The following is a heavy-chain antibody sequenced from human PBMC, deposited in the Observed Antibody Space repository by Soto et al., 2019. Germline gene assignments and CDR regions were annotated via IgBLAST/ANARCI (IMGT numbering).Heavy chain of an antibody. D-gene: IGHD6-19*01. CDR2: IYSGGST. CDR3: ARVDIAVAGTSLGWFDP. V-gene: IGHV3-53*04. CDR1: GFTVSSNY. J-gene: IGHJ5*02. Sequence: GGSLRLSCAASGFTVSSNYMSWVRQAPGKGLEWVSVIYSGGSTYYADSVKGRFTISRHNSKNTLYLQMNSLRAEDTAVYYCARVDIAVAGTSLGWFDPWGQGTLVTVSS.